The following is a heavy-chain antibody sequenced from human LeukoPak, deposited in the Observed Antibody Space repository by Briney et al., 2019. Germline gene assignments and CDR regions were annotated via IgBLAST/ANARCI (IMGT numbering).Heavy chain of an antibody. CDR2: IIPIFGTA. J-gene: IGHJ4*02. Sequence: RASVKVSCKASGGTFSSYAISWVRQAPGQGLEWMGGIIPIFGTANYAQKFQGRVTITADESTSTAYMELSSLRSEDTAVYYCATERRTSIKFDYWGQGTLVTVSS. CDR1: GGTFSSYA. D-gene: IGHD2-2*01. CDR3: ATERRTSIKFDY. V-gene: IGHV1-69*13.